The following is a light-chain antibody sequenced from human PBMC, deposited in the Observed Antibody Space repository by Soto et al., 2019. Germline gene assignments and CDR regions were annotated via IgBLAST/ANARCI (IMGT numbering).Light chain of an antibody. CDR1: QSVSSN. J-gene: IGKJ4*01. V-gene: IGKV3-15*01. Sequence: EIVMTQSPATLSLSPGERATLSCRASQSVSSNLAWYQQKPGQAPRLLIYGASTRATGIPARFSDSGSGTEFTLTISSLQSEDFAVYYCQQYNNWPPLTFGGGTKVEIK. CDR2: GAS. CDR3: QQYNNWPPLT.